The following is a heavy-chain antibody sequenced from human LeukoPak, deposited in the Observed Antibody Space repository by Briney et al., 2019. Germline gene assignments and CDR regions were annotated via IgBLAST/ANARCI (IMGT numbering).Heavy chain of an antibody. CDR2: LSSGSDSI. D-gene: IGHD6-13*01. CDR1: GFTFSSYW. V-gene: IGHV3-48*04. J-gene: IGHJ3*02. Sequence: GGSLRLSCAASGFTFSSYWMNWVRQAPGKGLEWISYLSSGSDSIFYADSVKGRFTISRDNAKNSLYLQMNSLRAEDTAVYYCARLAAPDAFDIWGQGTMVTVSS. CDR3: ARLAAPDAFDI.